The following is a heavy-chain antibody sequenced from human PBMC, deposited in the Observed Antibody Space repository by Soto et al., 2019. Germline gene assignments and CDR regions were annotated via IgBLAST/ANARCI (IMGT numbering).Heavy chain of an antibody. V-gene: IGHV1-69*13. CDR3: ARGDLIAAAGLVGGFDP. CDR2: IIPIFGTA. J-gene: IGHJ5*02. D-gene: IGHD6-13*01. CDR1: GGTFSSYA. Sequence: GASVKVSCKASGGTFSSYAISWVRQAPGQGLEWMGGIIPIFGTANYAQKFQGRVTITADESTSTAYMELSSLRSEDTAVYYCARGDLIAAAGLVGGFDPWGQGTLVTVSS.